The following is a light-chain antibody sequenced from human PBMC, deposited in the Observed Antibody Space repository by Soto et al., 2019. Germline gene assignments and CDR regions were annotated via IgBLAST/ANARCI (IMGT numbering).Light chain of an antibody. Sequence: EIVLTQSPGTLSLSPGERATLSCRASQTLSTNSLAWYQQRLGQTPRLLIYAASTRDTDIPDRFNGSGSGTDFALTISRLEPEDFALYYCQQYDASPLTFGPGTKGD. CDR3: QQYDASPLT. V-gene: IGKV3-20*01. J-gene: IGKJ3*01. CDR1: QTLSTNS. CDR2: AAS.